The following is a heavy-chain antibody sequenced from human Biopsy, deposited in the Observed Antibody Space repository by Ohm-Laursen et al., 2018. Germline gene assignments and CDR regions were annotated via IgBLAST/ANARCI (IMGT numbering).Heavy chain of an antibody. CDR1: GGAISSFY. Sequence: GTLSLTCAVSGGAISSFYWTWIRQPPGKGPEWIGDISDSGSTNYKPSLKSRVIISVDTSKNQFSLNLSSVTAADTAVYYCARRGSGGRSFDHWGQGTLVTVSS. CDR2: ISDSGST. J-gene: IGHJ4*02. D-gene: IGHD2-15*01. V-gene: IGHV4-59*08. CDR3: ARRGSGGRSFDH.